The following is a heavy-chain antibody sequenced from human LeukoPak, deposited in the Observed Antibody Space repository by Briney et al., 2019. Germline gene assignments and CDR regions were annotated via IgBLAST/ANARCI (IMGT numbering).Heavy chain of an antibody. CDR2: ISYDGSNK. CDR1: GFTFSSYA. CDR3: ARELGGYFDWLQYNWFDP. Sequence: PGGSLRLSCAASGFTFSSYAMHWVRRAPGKGLEWVAVISYDGSNKYYAESVKGRFTISRDNSKNTLSLQMNSLRAEDTAVYYCARELGGYFDWLQYNWFDPWGQGTLVTVSS. V-gene: IGHV3-30*04. D-gene: IGHD3-9*01. J-gene: IGHJ5*02.